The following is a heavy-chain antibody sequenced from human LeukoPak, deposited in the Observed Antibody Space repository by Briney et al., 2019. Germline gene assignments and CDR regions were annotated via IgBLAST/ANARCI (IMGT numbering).Heavy chain of an antibody. CDR3: ASLGELLWFGELPPWGN. CDR1: GFTFSSYW. J-gene: IGHJ4*02. D-gene: IGHD3-10*01. V-gene: IGHV3-7*01. Sequence: PGGSLRLSCAASGFTFSSYWMSWVRQAPGKGLEWVANIKQDGSEKYYVDSVKGRFTISRDNAKNSLYLQMSSLRAEDTAVYYCASLGELLWFGELPPWGNWGQGTLVTVSS. CDR2: IKQDGSEK.